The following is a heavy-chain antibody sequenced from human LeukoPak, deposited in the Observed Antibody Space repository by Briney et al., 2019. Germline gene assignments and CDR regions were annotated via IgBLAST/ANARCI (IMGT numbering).Heavy chain of an antibody. Sequence: GSLRLSCSASGFTFSSRWMNWVRQAPGRGLEWVAIINIDGSEKHYVDSVKGRFTISRDNAKNSLYLQMNSLRAEDTAVYYCARSDHGPEYWGQGTLVTVSS. CDR1: GFTFSSRW. D-gene: IGHD1-14*01. CDR2: INIDGSEK. CDR3: ARSDHGPEY. V-gene: IGHV3-7*01. J-gene: IGHJ4*02.